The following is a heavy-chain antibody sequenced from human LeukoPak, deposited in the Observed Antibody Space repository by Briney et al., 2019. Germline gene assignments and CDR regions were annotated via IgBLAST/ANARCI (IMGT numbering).Heavy chain of an antibody. CDR2: ISSSSSYI. J-gene: IGHJ6*03. CDR1: GFTFSSYT. V-gene: IGHV3-21*01. D-gene: IGHD1-26*01. CDR3: ARATWDPNYYYYMDV. Sequence: GGSLRLSCAASGFTFSSYTMKWVRQAPGKGLEWVSSISSSSSYIYYADSVKGRLTISRDNAKNSLFLQMNSPRAEDTAVYFCARATWDPNYYYYMDVWGKGTTVTISS.